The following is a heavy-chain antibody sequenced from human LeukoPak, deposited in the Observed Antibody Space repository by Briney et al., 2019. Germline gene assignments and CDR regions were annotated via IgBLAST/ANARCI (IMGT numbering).Heavy chain of an antibody. D-gene: IGHD4-17*01. J-gene: IGHJ3*02. CDR3: ARVGFRGDDAVDI. V-gene: IGHV7-4-1*02. CDR1: GYTFTSYA. CDR2: INTNTGNP. Sequence: ASVKVSCKASGYTFTSYAMNWVRQAPGQGLEWMGWINTNTGNPTYAQGLTGRFVFSLDTSVSTSYLQISSLKAEDTAVYYCARVGFRGDDAVDIWGQGTMVTVSS.